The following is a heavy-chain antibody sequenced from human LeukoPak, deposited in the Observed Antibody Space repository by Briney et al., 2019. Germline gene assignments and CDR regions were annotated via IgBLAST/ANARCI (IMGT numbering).Heavy chain of an antibody. Sequence: GGSLRLSCAASGFTFSSYAMSWVRQAPGKGLEWVTAISGSGGSTYYADSVKGRFTISRDNSKNTLYLQMNSLRAEDTAVYYCAGTDQLLYPYYFDYWGQRTLVTVSS. D-gene: IGHD2-2*02. J-gene: IGHJ4*02. V-gene: IGHV3-23*01. CDR3: AGTDQLLYPYYFDY. CDR1: GFTFSSYA. CDR2: ISGSGGST.